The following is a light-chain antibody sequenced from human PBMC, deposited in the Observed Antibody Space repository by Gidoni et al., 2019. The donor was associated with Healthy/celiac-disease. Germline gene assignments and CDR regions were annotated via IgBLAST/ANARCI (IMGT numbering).Light chain of an antibody. CDR3: QQSYSTPIT. V-gene: IGKV1-39*01. Sequence: DIQMTQSPSSLSASVGDRVTITCRASQSISSYLNWYQPKPGKAPKLLIYAASSLQSGVPSRFSGSGSGTDFTLTISSLQPEDFATYYCQQSYSTPITFGQGTRLEIK. J-gene: IGKJ5*01. CDR2: AAS. CDR1: QSISSY.